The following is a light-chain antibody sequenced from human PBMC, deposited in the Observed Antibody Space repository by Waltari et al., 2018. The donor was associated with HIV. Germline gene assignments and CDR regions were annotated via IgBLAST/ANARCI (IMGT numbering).Light chain of an antibody. J-gene: IGLJ3*02. V-gene: IGLV3-25*03. CDR3: QSTNVVRV. CDR2: KDT. CDR1: ALSKQL. Sequence: SFELTQPPSVSVSPGQTARLPCPGDALSKQLTFWYQKKPAQAPVLVIYKDTERPSGIPERFSGSTSGTTATLTISGVQAEDEADYYCQSTNVVRVFGGGTKLTVL.